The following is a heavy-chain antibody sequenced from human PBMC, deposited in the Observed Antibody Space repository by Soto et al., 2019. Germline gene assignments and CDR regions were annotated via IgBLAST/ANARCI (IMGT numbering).Heavy chain of an antibody. CDR3: ARGDYYFASGTYYGFDL. CDR1: GGSISSGGYY. CDR2: IYYSGST. J-gene: IGHJ4*02. D-gene: IGHD3-10*01. Sequence: PSETLSLTCTVSGGSISSGGYYWSWIRQHPGKGLEWIGYIYYSGSTYYNPSLKSRVSISVDTSKNQFSLDLSSVTAAGTAVYYCARGDYYFASGTYYGFDLWGQGTLVTVSS. V-gene: IGHV4-31*03.